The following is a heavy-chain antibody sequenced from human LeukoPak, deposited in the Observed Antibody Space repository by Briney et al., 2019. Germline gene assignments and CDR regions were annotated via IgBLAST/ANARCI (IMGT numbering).Heavy chain of an antibody. J-gene: IGHJ4*02. CDR3: AREHSSVSSESKGYDH. V-gene: IGHV3-11*06. Sequence: KTGGSLRLSCAASGFTFSDHYMSWIRQAPGKGLEWTSYISFSHHTNYADSVKGRFTISRDDARNSLFLQMNSLRAEDTAVYYCAREHSSVSSESKGYDHWGQGTLVTVSS. CDR2: ISFSHHT. CDR1: GFTFSDHY. D-gene: IGHD6-19*01.